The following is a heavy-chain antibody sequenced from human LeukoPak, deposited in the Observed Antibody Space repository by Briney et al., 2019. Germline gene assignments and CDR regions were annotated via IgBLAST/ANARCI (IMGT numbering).Heavy chain of an antibody. D-gene: IGHD5-24*01. CDR2: IYNSGTT. CDR3: AREMATVSMRLFDF. J-gene: IGHJ4*02. Sequence: SETVSLTCTVPGGSMNNYYWTWIRQPPGKGLEWIGYIYNSGTTNYNPSLKSRVIISVDTSKNQFSLKVTSVTAADTAVYYCAREMATVSMRLFDFWGQGTLVTVSS. V-gene: IGHV4-59*12. CDR1: GGSMNNYY.